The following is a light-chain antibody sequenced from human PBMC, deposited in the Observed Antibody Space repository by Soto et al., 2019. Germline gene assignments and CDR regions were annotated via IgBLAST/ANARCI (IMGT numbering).Light chain of an antibody. CDR3: AAWDNSLSGRL. CDR2: GND. V-gene: IGLV1-47*01. J-gene: IGLJ3*02. CDR1: GSNIGTNY. Sequence: QSVLTQPPSASGTPGQRVTISCSGSGSNIGTNYVYWYQQLPGSAPKLLIYGNDQRPSGVPDRFSGSKSGTSASLAISGVRSEDEAEYYCAAWDNSLSGRLFGGGTQLTVL.